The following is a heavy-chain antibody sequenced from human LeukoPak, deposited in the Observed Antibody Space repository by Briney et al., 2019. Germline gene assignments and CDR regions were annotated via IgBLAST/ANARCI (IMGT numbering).Heavy chain of an antibody. CDR3: ARDSGYYDFWSGYSFDY. Sequence: ASVKVSCKASGYTFTGYYMHWVRQAPGQGLEWMGWINPNSGGTNYAQKFQGRVTMTRDTSISTAYMELSRLRSDDTAVYYCARDSGYYDFWSGYSFDYWGQGTLVTVSS. J-gene: IGHJ4*02. D-gene: IGHD3-3*01. V-gene: IGHV1-2*02. CDR1: GYTFTGYY. CDR2: INPNSGGT.